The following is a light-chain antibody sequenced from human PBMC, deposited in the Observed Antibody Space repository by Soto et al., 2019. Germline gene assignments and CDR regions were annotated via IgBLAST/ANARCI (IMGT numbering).Light chain of an antibody. V-gene: IGKV3-15*01. Sequence: EIVLTQSPVTLSVSPGERATVSCRASQSVRNNLNWYQKKPGQAPRLLIHGATTRVTGSPARFSGSGSGKEVPLTISRLPSEDFAVYCCQQYDDWPQDTFGQGTKVEVK. J-gene: IGKJ1*01. CDR2: GAT. CDR3: QQYDDWPQDT. CDR1: QSVRNN.